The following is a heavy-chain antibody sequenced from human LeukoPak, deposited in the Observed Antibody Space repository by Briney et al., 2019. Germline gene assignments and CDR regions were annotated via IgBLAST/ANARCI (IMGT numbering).Heavy chain of an antibody. J-gene: IGHJ5*02. Sequence: GASVKVSCKASGYTFTGYYMHWVRQAPGQGLEWMGWINPNSGGTNYARKFQGRVTMTRDTSISTAYMELSRLRSDDTAVYYCAREGTDTAMAMFDPWGQGTLVTVSS. CDR2: INPNSGGT. D-gene: IGHD5-18*01. CDR3: AREGTDTAMAMFDP. CDR1: GYTFTGYY. V-gene: IGHV1-2*02.